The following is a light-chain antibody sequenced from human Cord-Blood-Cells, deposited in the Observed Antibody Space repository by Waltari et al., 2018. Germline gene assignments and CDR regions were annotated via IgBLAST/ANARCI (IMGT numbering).Light chain of an antibody. CDR2: AAS. CDR1: QSISSY. V-gene: IGKV1-39*01. J-gene: IGKJ2*03. Sequence: DIQITQSPSSLPASVGDRVAITRRASQSISSYLHWYQQKPGKAPKLLIYAASSVQSGVPSRFSGSGSGTDFTLTISSLQAEDFATYYCQQSYSTLYRFGQGTKLEIK. CDR3: QQSYSTLYR.